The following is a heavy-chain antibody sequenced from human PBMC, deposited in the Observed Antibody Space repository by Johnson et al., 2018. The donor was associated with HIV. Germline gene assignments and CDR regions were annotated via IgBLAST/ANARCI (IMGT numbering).Heavy chain of an antibody. CDR1: GFTFSSYA. J-gene: IGHJ3*02. CDR3: ARVSSGWYLAFDI. Sequence: QVQLVESGGGLVQPGGSLRLSCAASGFTFSSYAMSWVRQAPGKGLEWVAVISYDGSNKYYADSVKGRFTISRDNSKNTLYLQMNSLRAEDTAVYYCARVSSGWYLAFDIWGQGTMVTVSS. CDR2: ISYDGSNK. V-gene: IGHV3-30*14. D-gene: IGHD6-19*01.